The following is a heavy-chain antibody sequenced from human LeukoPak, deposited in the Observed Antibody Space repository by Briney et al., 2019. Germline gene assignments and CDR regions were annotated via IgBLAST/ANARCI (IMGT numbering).Heavy chain of an antibody. CDR2: IKQDGGEK. J-gene: IGHJ6*02. CDR1: GFTFTSYW. CDR3: ARDLSTPLGNYGMDV. D-gene: IGHD5/OR15-5a*01. V-gene: IGHV3-7*01. Sequence: GGSLRLSCAASGFTFTSYWMSWVRQAPGKGLEWVANIKQDGGEKYYVDSVKGRFTISRDNAKNSLYLQMNSLRAEDTAVYHCARDLSTPLGNYGMDVWGQGTTVTVSS.